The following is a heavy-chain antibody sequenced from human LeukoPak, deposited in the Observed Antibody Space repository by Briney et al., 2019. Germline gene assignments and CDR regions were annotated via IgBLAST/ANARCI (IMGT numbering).Heavy chain of an antibody. CDR2: IYHSGST. Sequence: SETLSLTCAVSGYSISSGYYWGWVRQPPGKGLEWIGSIYHSGSTYCNPSLKSRVTISVDTSKNQFSLKLSSVTAADTAVYYCARVDYDILTGYYLDYWGQGTLVTVSS. J-gene: IGHJ4*02. V-gene: IGHV4-38-2*01. CDR1: GYSISSGYY. D-gene: IGHD3-9*01. CDR3: ARVDYDILTGYYLDY.